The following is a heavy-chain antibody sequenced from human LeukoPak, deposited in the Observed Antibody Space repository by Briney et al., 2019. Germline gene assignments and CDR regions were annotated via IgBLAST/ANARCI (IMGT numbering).Heavy chain of an antibody. CDR3: ARGDSSGYVCDY. D-gene: IGHD3-22*01. CDR1: GFTFSSYV. Sequence: PGGSLRLSCAASGFTFSSYVMSRVRQAPGKGLEWVSSISSSSSYIYYADSVKGRFTISRDNAKNSLYVPMDSLRAEDTAVYYCARGDSSGYVCDYWGQGTLVTVSS. V-gene: IGHV3-21*06. CDR2: ISSSSSYI. J-gene: IGHJ4*02.